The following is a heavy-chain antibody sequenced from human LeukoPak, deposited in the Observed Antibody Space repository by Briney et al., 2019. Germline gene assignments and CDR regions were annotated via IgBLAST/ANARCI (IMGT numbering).Heavy chain of an antibody. J-gene: IGHJ4*02. Sequence: SETLSLTCTVSGGSISSYYWSWIRQPPGKGLEWIGYIYYSGSTNYNPSLKSRVTISVDTSKNQFSLRLSSVTAADTAVYYCARDLRYFSLWGQGTLVTVSS. CDR3: ARDLRYFSL. CDR2: IYYSGST. CDR1: GGSISSYY. V-gene: IGHV4-59*01. D-gene: IGHD3-9*01.